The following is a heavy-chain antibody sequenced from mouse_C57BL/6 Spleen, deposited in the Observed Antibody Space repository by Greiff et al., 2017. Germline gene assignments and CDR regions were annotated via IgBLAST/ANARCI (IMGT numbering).Heavy chain of an antibody. Sequence: QVQLQQSGAELVRPGSSVKLSCKASGYTFTSYWMHWVKQRPIQGLEWIGNIDPSDSETHYNQKFKDKATLTVDKSSITAYMQLSSLTSEDSAVYDWARGELTADYWGQGTTLTVSS. J-gene: IGHJ2*01. D-gene: IGHD4-1*01. CDR2: IDPSDSET. V-gene: IGHV1-52*01. CDR1: GYTFTSYW. CDR3: ARGELTADY.